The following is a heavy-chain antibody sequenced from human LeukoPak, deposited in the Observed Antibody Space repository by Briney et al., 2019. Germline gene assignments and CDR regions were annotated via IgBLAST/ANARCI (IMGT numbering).Heavy chain of an antibody. CDR1: GFTFSSYW. CDR3: AREGITMILDAVDF. CDR2: IKQDGSEK. V-gene: IGHV3-7*01. J-gene: IGHJ3*01. D-gene: IGHD3-22*01. Sequence: GGSLRLSCAASGFTFSSYWMSWVRQAPGKGLEWVANIKQDGSEKYYVDSVKGRFTISRDNAKNSLYLQMNSLRAEDTAVYYCAREGITMILDAVDFWDQAIMVTVSS.